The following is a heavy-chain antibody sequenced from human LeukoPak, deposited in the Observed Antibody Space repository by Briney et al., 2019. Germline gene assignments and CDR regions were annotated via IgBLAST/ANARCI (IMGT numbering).Heavy chain of an antibody. CDR1: GGSISSGGYY. CDR2: IYYSGSS. V-gene: IGHV4-31*03. CDR3: ARVKVLRFLEWFLDF. J-gene: IGHJ4*02. Sequence: PSETLSLTCTVSGGSISSGGYYWSWIRQHLGKGLEWIGYIYYSGSSYYIPSLESRVTMSVEVSKNQFSLELRSVTAADTAVYYCARVKVLRFLEWFLDFWGQGALVTVSS. D-gene: IGHD3-3*01.